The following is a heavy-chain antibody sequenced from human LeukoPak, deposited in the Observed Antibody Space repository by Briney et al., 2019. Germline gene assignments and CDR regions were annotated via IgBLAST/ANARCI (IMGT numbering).Heavy chain of an antibody. Sequence: ASVKVSCKASGYTFTGYYMHWVRQASGQGLEWMGWINPNSGGTNYAQKFQGRVTMTRDTSISTAYMELSRLRSDDTAVYYCARFSVTSYYYYYMDVWGKGTTVTISS. J-gene: IGHJ6*03. CDR1: GYTFTGYY. V-gene: IGHV1-2*02. D-gene: IGHD3-3*01. CDR3: ARFSVTSYYYYYMDV. CDR2: INPNSGGT.